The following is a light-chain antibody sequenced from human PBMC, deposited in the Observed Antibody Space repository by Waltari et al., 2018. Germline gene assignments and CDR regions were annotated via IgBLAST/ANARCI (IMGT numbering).Light chain of an antibody. CDR2: NVS. J-gene: IGKJ5*01. V-gene: IGKV2-30*01. Sequence: VMTQSPLSLPATLGQPASISCRSGQGLVYSDGTTYLNWFQQRPGQSPRLLIYNVSNRESGVPDRFSGSGSGTDFTLTISSLQAEDVAVYYCQQYYSTPITFGQGTRLEIK. CDR1: QGLVYSDGTTY. CDR3: QQYYSTPIT.